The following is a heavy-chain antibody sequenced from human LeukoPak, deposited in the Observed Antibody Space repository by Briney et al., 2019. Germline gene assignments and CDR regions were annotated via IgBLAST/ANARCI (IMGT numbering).Heavy chain of an antibody. CDR3: ATYGSGSCLRY. V-gene: IGHV3-15*01. Sequence: GGSLRLSCAASGFTFNNAWMSWVRQAPGKGLEWVGRIKSKTDGGTVDYDAPVKDRFTISRDDSKNTLYLRINSLKTEDTAVYYCATYGSGSCLRYWGQGTLVTVSS. CDR2: IKSKTDGGTV. D-gene: IGHD6-19*01. J-gene: IGHJ4*02. CDR1: GFTFNNAW.